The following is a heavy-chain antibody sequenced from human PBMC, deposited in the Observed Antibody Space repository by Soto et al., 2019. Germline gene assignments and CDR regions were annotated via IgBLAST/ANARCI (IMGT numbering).Heavy chain of an antibody. Sequence: GASVKVSCKASGYTLTGYYMHWVRQAPGQGLEWMGWINPNSGGTNYAQKFQGWVTMTRDTSISTAYMELSRLRSDDTAVYYCARDRSGSGSYYLNFDYWGQGTLVTVSS. J-gene: IGHJ4*02. CDR1: GYTLTGYY. CDR2: INPNSGGT. CDR3: ARDRSGSGSYYLNFDY. V-gene: IGHV1-2*04. D-gene: IGHD3-10*01.